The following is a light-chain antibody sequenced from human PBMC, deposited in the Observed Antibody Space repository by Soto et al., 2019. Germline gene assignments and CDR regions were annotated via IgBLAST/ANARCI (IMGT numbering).Light chain of an antibody. Sequence: DIPKTQSPSTLSASVGDRVTITCRASQSISSWLAWYQQKPGKAPKLLIYDASSLESGVPSRFSGSGSGTEFTLTISSLQPDDFATYYCQQYNSYSPVTFGQGTKLEIK. CDR2: DAS. V-gene: IGKV1-5*01. CDR3: QQYNSYSPVT. J-gene: IGKJ2*01. CDR1: QSISSW.